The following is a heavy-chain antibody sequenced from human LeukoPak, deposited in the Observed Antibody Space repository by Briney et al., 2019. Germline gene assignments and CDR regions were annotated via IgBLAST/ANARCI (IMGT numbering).Heavy chain of an antibody. Sequence: SVKVSCKASGGTFNSYAISWVRQAPGQGLEWMGGIIPIFGTTNYARKFRGRVTLTADKSTRTAYMELRSLRSDDTAVYYCARERITMIVAGLYYFDYWGQGTLVTVSS. D-gene: IGHD3-22*01. V-gene: IGHV1-69*06. J-gene: IGHJ4*02. CDR2: IIPIFGTT. CDR1: GGTFNSYA. CDR3: ARERITMIVAGLYYFDY.